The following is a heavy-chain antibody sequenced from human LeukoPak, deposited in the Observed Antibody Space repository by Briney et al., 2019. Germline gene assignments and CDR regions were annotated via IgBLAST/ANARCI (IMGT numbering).Heavy chain of an antibody. CDR2: IYYSGST. CDR3: VRGWGPITIFGVVTARNGMGV. Sequence: SETLSLTCTVSGGSISSGGYYWSWIRQHPGKGLEWIGYIYYSGSTYYNPSLKSRVTISVDTSKNQFSLKLSSVTAADTAVYYCVRGWGPITIFGVVTARNGMGVWGQGTTVTVSS. CDR1: GGSISSGGYY. V-gene: IGHV4-31*03. D-gene: IGHD3-3*01. J-gene: IGHJ6*02.